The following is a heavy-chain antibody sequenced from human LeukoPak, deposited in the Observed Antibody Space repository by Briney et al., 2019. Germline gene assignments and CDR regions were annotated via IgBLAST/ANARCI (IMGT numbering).Heavy chain of an antibody. D-gene: IGHD6-19*01. Sequence: GGSLRLSCAASGFTFNKYGMSWVRQAPGKGLEWVSSISGSGGSTYYADSVKGRFTISRDNSKNTLYLQMNSLRAEDTAVYYCSYSSGQYFDYWGQGTLVTVSS. V-gene: IGHV3-23*01. CDR2: ISGSGGST. J-gene: IGHJ4*02. CDR1: GFTFNKYG. CDR3: SYSSGQYFDY.